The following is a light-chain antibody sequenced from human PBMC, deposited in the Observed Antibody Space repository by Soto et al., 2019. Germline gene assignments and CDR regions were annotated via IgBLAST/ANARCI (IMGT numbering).Light chain of an antibody. CDR3: SSYTSSSTLFYV. J-gene: IGLJ1*01. CDR1: SSDVGGYNY. CDR2: EVS. Sequence: QSALTQPASVSGSPGQSITISCTGTSSDVGGYNYVSWYQQHPGKAPKLMLYEVSHRPSGVSNRFSGSKSGNTASLTISGLQAEDEADYYCSSYTSSSTLFYVFGPGTKLTVL. V-gene: IGLV2-14*01.